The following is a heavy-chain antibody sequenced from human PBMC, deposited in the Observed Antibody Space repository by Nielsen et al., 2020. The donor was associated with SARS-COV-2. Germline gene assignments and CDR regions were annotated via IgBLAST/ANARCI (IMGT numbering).Heavy chain of an antibody. J-gene: IGHJ3*02. D-gene: IGHD6-13*01. CDR2: IKQDGSEK. CDR3: ARVSNSSSWRNDAFDI. Sequence: SLKTSCAASCSTFSCYTMSWLRQAAGKGLEWVANIKQDGSEKYYVDYVKGRFTISRDNAKNSLYLQMNSLRAEDTAVYYCARVSNSSSWRNDAFDIWGQGTMVTVSS. CDR1: CSTFSCYT. V-gene: IGHV3-7*03.